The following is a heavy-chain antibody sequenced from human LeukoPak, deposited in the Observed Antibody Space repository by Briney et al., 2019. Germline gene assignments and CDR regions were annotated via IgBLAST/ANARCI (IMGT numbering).Heavy chain of an antibody. CDR1: GGTFSSYA. V-gene: IGHV1-69*05. CDR2: IIPIFGTA. J-gene: IGHJ5*02. Sequence: SVKVSCKASGGTFSSYAISWVRQAPGQGLEWMGGIIPIFGTANYAQKFQGRVTITTDESTSTACMELSSLRSEDTAVYYCARGIASEVANWFDPWGQGTLVTVSS. CDR3: ARGIASEVANWFDP. D-gene: IGHD1-26*01.